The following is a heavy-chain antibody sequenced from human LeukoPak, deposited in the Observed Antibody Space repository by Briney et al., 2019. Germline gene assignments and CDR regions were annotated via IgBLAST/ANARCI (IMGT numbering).Heavy chain of an antibody. CDR1: GFTVSSNY. CDR3: AKGGLVHRFDP. CDR2: IYSGGST. D-gene: IGHD2-8*02. J-gene: IGHJ5*02. Sequence: GGSLRLSCAASGFTVSSNYMSWVRQAPGKGLEWVSVIYSGGSTYYADSVKGRFTISRDNSKNTLYLQMNSLRAGDTAVYYCAKGGLVHRFDPWGQGTLVTVSS. V-gene: IGHV3-53*01.